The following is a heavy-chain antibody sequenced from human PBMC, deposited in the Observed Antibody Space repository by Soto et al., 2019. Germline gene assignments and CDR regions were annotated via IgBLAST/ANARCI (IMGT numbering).Heavy chain of an antibody. CDR2: IYYSGSS. CDR1: GASISNDHYY. D-gene: IGHD3-3*01. CDR3: ARLFWSGYHLDF. V-gene: IGHV4-30-4*01. Sequence: LSLTCSVSGASISNDHYYWNWIRQPPGKGLEWLGYIYYSGSSSYSPSLKSRLTMSLDTSTNQFSLRLTSVTAADTAVYYCARLFWSGYHLDFWGQGILVTVSS. J-gene: IGHJ4*02.